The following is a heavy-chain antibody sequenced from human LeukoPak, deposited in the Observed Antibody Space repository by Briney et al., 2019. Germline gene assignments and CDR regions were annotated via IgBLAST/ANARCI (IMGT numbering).Heavy chain of an antibody. Sequence: PSETLSLTCTVSGGSISSYYWSWLRQPPGKGLEWIGYIYYSGSTNYNPSLKSRVTISVDTSKNQFSLKLSSVTAADTAVYYCASFGGEYSSSWYYFDYWGQGTLVTVSS. J-gene: IGHJ4*02. D-gene: IGHD6-13*01. CDR1: GGSISSYY. CDR2: IYYSGST. CDR3: ASFGGEYSSSWYYFDY. V-gene: IGHV4-59*08.